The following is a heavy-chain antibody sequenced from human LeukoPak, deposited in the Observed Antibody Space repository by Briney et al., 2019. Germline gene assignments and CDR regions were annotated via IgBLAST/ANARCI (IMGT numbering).Heavy chain of an antibody. CDR3: ARDRQLDY. V-gene: IGHV3-30*04. Sequence: PGGSLRLSCVASGFTFSSYAMHWVRQAPGKGLEWVAVISYDGSNKYYADSVKGRFTISRDNSKNTLYLQMNSLRAEDTAVYSCARDRQLDYWGQGTLVTVSS. J-gene: IGHJ4*02. CDR1: GFTFSSYA. CDR2: ISYDGSNK.